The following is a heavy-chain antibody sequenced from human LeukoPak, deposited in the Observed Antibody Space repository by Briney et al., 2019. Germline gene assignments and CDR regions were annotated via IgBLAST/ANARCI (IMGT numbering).Heavy chain of an antibody. CDR3: ARDRGDGYSSSWGDY. V-gene: IGHV3-7*01. D-gene: IGHD6-13*01. Sequence: GGSLRLSCAASGFTFSSYWMSWVRQAPGRGLEWVANIKQDGSEKYYVDSVKGRFTISRDNAKNSLYLQMNSLRAEDTAVYYCARDRGDGYSSSWGDYWGQGTLVTVSS. CDR1: GFTFSSYW. CDR2: IKQDGSEK. J-gene: IGHJ4*02.